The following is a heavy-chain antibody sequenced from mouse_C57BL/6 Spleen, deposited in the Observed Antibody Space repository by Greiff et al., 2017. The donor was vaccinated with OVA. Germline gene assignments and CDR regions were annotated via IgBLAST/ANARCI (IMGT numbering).Heavy chain of an antibody. J-gene: IGHJ4*01. CDR3: ARLLYAMDY. CDR2: ISPGGGST. D-gene: IGHD2-1*01. V-gene: IGHV5-12*01. Sequence: EVQLVESGGGLVQPGGSLKLSCAASGFTFSDYYMYWVRQTPEKRLEWVAYISPGGGSTCYPDTVKGRFTISRDNAKNTLYLQMSRLKSEDTAMYYCARLLYAMDYWGQGTSVTVSS. CDR1: GFTFSDYY.